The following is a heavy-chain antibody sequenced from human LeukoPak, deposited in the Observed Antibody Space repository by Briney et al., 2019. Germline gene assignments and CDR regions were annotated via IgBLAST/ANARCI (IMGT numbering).Heavy chain of an antibody. V-gene: IGHV3-23*01. Sequence: PGGSLRLSCAASGFTFSSYAMSWVRQAPGKGLEWVSAISGSGGSTYYADSVKGRFTISRDNSKNTLYLQMNSLRAEDTAVYYCAKELYYDFWSGYYKELLGGDFDYWGQGTLVTVSS. CDR1: GFTFSSYA. D-gene: IGHD3-3*01. J-gene: IGHJ4*02. CDR2: ISGSGGST. CDR3: AKELYYDFWSGYYKELLGGDFDY.